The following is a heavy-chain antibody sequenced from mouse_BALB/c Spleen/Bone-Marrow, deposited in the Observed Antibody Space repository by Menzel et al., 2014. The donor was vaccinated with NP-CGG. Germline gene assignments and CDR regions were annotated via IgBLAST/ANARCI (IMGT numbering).Heavy chain of an antibody. CDR2: ISCYNGAT. D-gene: IGHD1-1*01. CDR3: ARSKGIYYYGSSYALDY. V-gene: IGHV1S34*01. J-gene: IGHJ4*01. Sequence: LVKTGASVKISCKASGYAFTDYYMHWGKQTHGKSLEWIGYISCYNGATSYNQKFKGKATFTVDTSSSTPSMQFSSLTSEDSSVYYYARSKGIYYYGSSYALDYWGQGTSVTVSS. CDR1: GYAFTDYY.